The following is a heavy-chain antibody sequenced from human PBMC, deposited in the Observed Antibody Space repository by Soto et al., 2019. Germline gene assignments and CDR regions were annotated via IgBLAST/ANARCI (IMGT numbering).Heavy chain of an antibody. CDR1: GGTFSSNG. D-gene: IGHD4-17*01. CDR3: AREGDDDYCDYYFDQ. CDR2: IIPIFGTT. Sequence: QVQVVQSGAEVKKPGSSVKVSCKASGGTFSSNGLHWVRQAPGQGLEWMGGIIPIFGTTTHAQKFQDRVTITADASTNTAYMELSSLRSEDTAVYYCAREGDDDYCDYYFDQWGQGTLVTVSS. V-gene: IGHV1-69*12. J-gene: IGHJ4*02.